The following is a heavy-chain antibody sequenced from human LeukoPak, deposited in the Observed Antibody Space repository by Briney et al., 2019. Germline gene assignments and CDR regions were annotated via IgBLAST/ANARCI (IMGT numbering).Heavy chain of an antibody. CDR3: ARSAAALLDY. J-gene: IGHJ4*02. CDR2: INHSGST. D-gene: IGHD6-13*01. CDR1: GGSFSGYN. Sequence: PSETLSLTSAVYGGSFSGYNWSWIRQPPGKGLEWIGEINHSGSTNYNPSLKSRVTISVDTSKNQFSLKLSSVTAADTAVYYCARSAAALLDYWGQGTLVTVSS. V-gene: IGHV4-34*01.